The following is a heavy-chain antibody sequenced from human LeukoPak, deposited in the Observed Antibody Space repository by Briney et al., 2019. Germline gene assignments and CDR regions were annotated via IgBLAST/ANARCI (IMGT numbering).Heavy chain of an antibody. J-gene: IGHJ4*02. CDR2: IYPGDSDT. Sequence: GESLKTSCKPCGYSFTSYWIAWVRQMPGKGLEWMGIIYPGDSDTRYSPSFRGQVIISADESISTAFLQWSSLKTSDTAMYYCARAPTSLSNPYYFDYWGQGALVTVSS. D-gene: IGHD4-11*01. V-gene: IGHV5-51*03. CDR3: ARAPTSLSNPYYFDY. CDR1: GYSFTSYW.